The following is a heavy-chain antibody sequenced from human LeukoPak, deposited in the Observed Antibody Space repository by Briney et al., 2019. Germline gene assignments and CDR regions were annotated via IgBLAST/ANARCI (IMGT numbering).Heavy chain of an antibody. V-gene: IGHV4-34*01. CDR2: INHIGST. CDR3: ATNPGGYCSSTRCYGEAP. J-gene: IGHJ5*02. D-gene: IGHD2-2*01. CDR1: GGSFSGYY. Sequence: SETLSLTRAVYGGSFSGYYWSWIRQTPGKGLEWIGEINHIGSTNYNPSLKRRVSISVDSSRNQFSLKLTSVTAADTAVYYCATNPGGYCSSTRCYGEAPWGQGTLVTVSS.